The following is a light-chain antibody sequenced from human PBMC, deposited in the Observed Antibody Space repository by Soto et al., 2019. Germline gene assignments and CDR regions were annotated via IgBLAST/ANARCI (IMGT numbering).Light chain of an antibody. CDR2: GAS. J-gene: IGKJ4*01. CDR1: QSVSSY. CDR3: QQYNNWPPLT. V-gene: IGKV3-11*01. Sequence: EIVLTQSPATLSLSPGERATLSCRASQSVSSYLAWYQQKPGQAPRLLIYGASSRATGIPDRFSGSGSGTDFTLTISRLEPEDFVVYFCQQYNNWPPLTFGGGTKVDIK.